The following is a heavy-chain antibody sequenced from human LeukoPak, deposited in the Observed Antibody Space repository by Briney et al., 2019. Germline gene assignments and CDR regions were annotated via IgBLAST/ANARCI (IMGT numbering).Heavy chain of an antibody. V-gene: IGHV1-69*05. Sequence: SVKVSCKASGGTFSSYAISWVRQAPGQGLEWMGGIIPIFGTTNYAQKFQGRVTMTTGTSTSTAYMELRSLRSDDTAVYYCARTDLSYYYDSSGYRYDYWGQGTLVTVSS. CDR2: IIPIFGTT. J-gene: IGHJ4*02. CDR1: GGTFSSYA. D-gene: IGHD3-22*01. CDR3: ARTDLSYYYDSSGYRYDY.